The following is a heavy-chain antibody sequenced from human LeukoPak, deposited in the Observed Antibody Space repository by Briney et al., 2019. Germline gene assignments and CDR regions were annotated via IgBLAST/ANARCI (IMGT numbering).Heavy chain of an antibody. CDR3: GTDLGIVVQERAFDI. D-gene: IGHD2-2*03. Sequence: GGSLRLSCAASGFTFTSYEINWVPQAPGKAREGWSYISSSGSTIYYADSVKARFTITRENATNYLYPQMHSLRADENAAYYCGTDLGIVVQERAFDIWGQGTMVTVSS. CDR2: ISSSGSTI. V-gene: IGHV3-48*03. CDR1: GFTFTSYE. J-gene: IGHJ3*02.